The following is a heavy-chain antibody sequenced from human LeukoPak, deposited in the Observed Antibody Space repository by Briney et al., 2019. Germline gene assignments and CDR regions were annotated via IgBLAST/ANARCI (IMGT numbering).Heavy chain of an antibody. Sequence: WASVKVSCKVSEYTLTGLSVHWVRLAPGKGLEWMGGFDPEDVDTIYAQKFEGRVTMTEDTSTDTAYLELSSLRSEDTAVYYCATILLSKKRYYDFWTSAFDFWGQGTLVTVSS. CDR3: ATILLSKKRYYDFWTSAFDF. CDR1: EYTLTGLS. CDR2: FDPEDVDT. D-gene: IGHD3-3*01. V-gene: IGHV1-24*01. J-gene: IGHJ3*01.